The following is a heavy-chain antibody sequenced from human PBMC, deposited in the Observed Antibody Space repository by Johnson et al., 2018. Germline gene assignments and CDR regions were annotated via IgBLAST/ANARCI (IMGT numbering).Heavy chain of an antibody. CDR1: GFTFVNYG. Sequence: VQLLESGGGVVQPGRSLRLSCAASGFTFVNYGMHWVRQAPGKGLEWVAVIWYDGSNKYYADSVKGRFTLSRENSKNTLYLQMNSLGAEDRALYYCARDRPLGRGITRYYYYGMDVWGQGTTVTVSS. J-gene: IGHJ6*02. CDR3: ARDRPLGRGITRYYYYGMDV. D-gene: IGHD3-10*01. CDR2: IWYDGSNK. V-gene: IGHV3-33*08.